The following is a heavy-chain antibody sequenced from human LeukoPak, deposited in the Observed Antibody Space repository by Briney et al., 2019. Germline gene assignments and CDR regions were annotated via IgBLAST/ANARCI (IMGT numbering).Heavy chain of an antibody. D-gene: IGHD3-22*01. J-gene: IGHJ6*02. Sequence: SVKVSCKASGGTFSSYAISWVRQAPGQGLEWMGGIIPIFGTANYAQKFQGRVTITADESTSTAYMELSSLRSEDTAVYYCARGFDSSGYWYYYYYYGMDVWGQGTTVTVSS. CDR3: ARGFDSSGYWYYYYYYGMDV. CDR2: IIPIFGTA. V-gene: IGHV1-69*13. CDR1: GGTFSSYA.